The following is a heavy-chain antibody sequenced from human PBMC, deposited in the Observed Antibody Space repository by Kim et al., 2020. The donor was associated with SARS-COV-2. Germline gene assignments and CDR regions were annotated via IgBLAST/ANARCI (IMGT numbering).Heavy chain of an antibody. CDR3: ARLSTLLWFGDPQAGFDY. J-gene: IGHJ4*01. D-gene: IGHD3-10*01. Sequence: SETLSLTCAVYGGSFSGYYWSWIRQPPGKGLEWIGEINHSGSTNYNPSLKSRVTISVDTSKNQFSLKLSSVTAADTAVYYCARLSTLLWFGDPQAGFDY. CDR1: GGSFSGYY. V-gene: IGHV4-34*01. CDR2: INHSGST.